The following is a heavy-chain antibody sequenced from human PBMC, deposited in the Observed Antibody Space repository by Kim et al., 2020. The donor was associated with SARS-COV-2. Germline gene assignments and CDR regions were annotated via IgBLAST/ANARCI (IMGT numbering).Heavy chain of an antibody. Sequence: KGRFTISRDNAKNSLYLQMKSLRAEDTAVYYCARGKKGWFGDDYYGMDVWGQGTTVTVSS. CDR3: ARGKKGWFGDDYYGMDV. D-gene: IGHD3-10*01. V-gene: IGHV3-11*06. J-gene: IGHJ6*02.